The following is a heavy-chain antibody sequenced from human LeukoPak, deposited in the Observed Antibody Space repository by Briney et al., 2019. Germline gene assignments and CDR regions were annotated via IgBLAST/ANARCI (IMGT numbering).Heavy chain of an antibody. CDR1: GGSISSGGYY. J-gene: IGHJ3*02. D-gene: IGHD3-10*01. V-gene: IGHV4-31*03. CDR3: ARAEKGGSGSYYGGAFDI. CDR2: IYYSGST. Sequence: PSQTLSLTCTVSGGSISSGGYYWSWIRQHPGKGLEWIGYIYYSGSTYYNPSLKSRVTISVDTSKNQFSLKLSSVTAADTAVYYCARAEKGGSGSYYGGAFDIWGQGTMVTVSS.